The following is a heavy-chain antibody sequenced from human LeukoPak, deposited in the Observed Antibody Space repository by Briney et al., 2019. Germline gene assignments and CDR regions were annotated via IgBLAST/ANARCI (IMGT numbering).Heavy chain of an antibody. J-gene: IGHJ4*02. CDR3: TKHQDSGSYYDY. CDR2: FSRTAGNT. D-gene: IGHD3-10*01. CDR1: GFTFSSYA. Sequence: GGSLRLSCAASGFTFSSYAMSWVRQAPGKGLEWVSTFSRTAGNTYYADSVKGRFTISRDTSKNTLYVQMDSLRAEDTAVYYCTKHQDSGSYYDYWGQGTLVTVSS. V-gene: IGHV3-23*01.